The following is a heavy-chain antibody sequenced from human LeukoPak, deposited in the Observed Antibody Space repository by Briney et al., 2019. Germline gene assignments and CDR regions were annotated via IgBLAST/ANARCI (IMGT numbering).Heavy chain of an antibody. J-gene: IGHJ6*02. V-gene: IGHV3-33*06. Sequence: GGSLRLSCAASGFTFSLYGMHWVRQAPGKGLEWVAVIYHDGTKTFYADSVKGRFTISRDNSRNTLFLQMNSLRAEDTAVYYCAKMVGYGMDVWGQGTTVTVSS. D-gene: IGHD2-15*01. CDR1: GFTFSLYG. CDR2: IYHDGTKT. CDR3: AKMVGYGMDV.